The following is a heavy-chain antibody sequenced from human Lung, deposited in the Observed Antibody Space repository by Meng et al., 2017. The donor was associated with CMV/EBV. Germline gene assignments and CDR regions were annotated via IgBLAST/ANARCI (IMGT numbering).Heavy chain of an antibody. J-gene: IGHJ4*02. CDR1: GFTFSSYA. Sequence: ESXKISXAASGFTFSSYAMSWVRQAPGKGLEWVSAISGSGGSTYYADSVKGRFTISRDNSKNTLYLQMNSLRAEDTDVYYCAKGGWSKPPNWLWGQGNLVNVYS. D-gene: IGHD2-8*02. V-gene: IGHV3-23*01. CDR3: AKGGWSKPPNWL. CDR2: ISGSGGST.